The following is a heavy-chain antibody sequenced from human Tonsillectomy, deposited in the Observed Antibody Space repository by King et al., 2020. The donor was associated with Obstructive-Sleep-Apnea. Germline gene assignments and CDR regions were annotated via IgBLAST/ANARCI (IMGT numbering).Heavy chain of an antibody. D-gene: IGHD1/OR15-1a*01. CDR2: IYYSGST. V-gene: IGHV4-31*03. Sequence: VQLQESGPGLVKPSQTLSLTCTVSGGSISSGGYYWSWIRQHPGKGLEWIGYIYYSGSTYYNPSLKSRVTISVDTSKNQFSLKLSSVTAADTAVYYCAGVQGRNTTPYYYGMDVWGQGTTVTVSS. CDR3: AGVQGRNTTPYYYGMDV. CDR1: GGSISSGGYY. J-gene: IGHJ6*02.